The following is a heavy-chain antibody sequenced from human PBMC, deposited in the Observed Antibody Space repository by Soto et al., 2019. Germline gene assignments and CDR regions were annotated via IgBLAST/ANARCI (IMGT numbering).Heavy chain of an antibody. J-gene: IGHJ4*02. Sequence: EVQLVESGGGLVKPGGSLRLSCAASGFTFSSYSMNWVRQAPGXGREWVSSISSSSSYIYYADSVKGRFTISRDNAKNXLXLXXNSLRAEDTAVYYCARESGSYFLGLDYWGQGTLVTVSS. CDR3: ARESGSYFLGLDY. V-gene: IGHV3-21*01. CDR2: ISSSSSYI. D-gene: IGHD1-26*01. CDR1: GFTFSSYS.